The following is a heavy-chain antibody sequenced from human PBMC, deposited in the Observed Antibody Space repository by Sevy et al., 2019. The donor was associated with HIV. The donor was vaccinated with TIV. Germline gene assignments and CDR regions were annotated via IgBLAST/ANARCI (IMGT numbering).Heavy chain of an antibody. CDR2: VYHTGST. Sequence: SETLSLTCAVSGVSVSSDTYYWSWIRQPPGKGLEWIGYVYHTGSTNYRPSFKSRVTISVDTSKNQFSLRLFSVAAADTAVYYCAREPYFFDKSRYYWDYWGQGALVTVSS. CDR1: GVSVSSDTYY. D-gene: IGHD3-22*01. J-gene: IGHJ4*02. CDR3: AREPYFFDKSRYYWDY. V-gene: IGHV4-61*01.